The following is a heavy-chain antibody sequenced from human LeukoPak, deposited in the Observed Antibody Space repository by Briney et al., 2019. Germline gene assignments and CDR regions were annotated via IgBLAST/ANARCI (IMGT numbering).Heavy chain of an antibody. CDR2: ISGSGGST. J-gene: IGHJ4*02. V-gene: IGHV3-23*01. D-gene: IGHD3-3*01. CDR1: GFTFSSCA. Sequence: GGSLRLSCAASGFTFSSCAMSWVRQAPGKGLEWVSAISGSGGSTYYADSVKGRFTISRDNSKNTLYLQMNSLRAEDTAIYYCAKSVSDFWSGYFDYFDYWGQGTLVTVSS. CDR3: AKSVSDFWSGYFDYFDY.